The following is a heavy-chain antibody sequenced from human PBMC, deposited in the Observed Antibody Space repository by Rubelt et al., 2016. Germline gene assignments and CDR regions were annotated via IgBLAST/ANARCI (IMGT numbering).Heavy chain of an antibody. D-gene: IGHD3-22*01. CDR3: ARGKEGLGVTMMDY. J-gene: IGHJ4*02. Sequence: QVQLQQWGAGLLKPSETLSLTCAVYGGSFSGYYWSWIRQPPGKGLEWIGEINHSGSTNYNPSLKSRVTISVDTSKNQFSLKLSSVTAADTAVYYCARGKEGLGVTMMDYWGQRTLVTVSS. V-gene: IGHV4-34*01. CDR2: INHSGST. CDR1: GGSFSGYY.